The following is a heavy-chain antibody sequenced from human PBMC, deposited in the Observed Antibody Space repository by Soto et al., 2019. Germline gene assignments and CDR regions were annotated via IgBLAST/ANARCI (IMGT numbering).Heavy chain of an antibody. Sequence: PGGSLRLSCAASGFTFSSYAMSWVRPAPGKGLEWVSAISGSGGSTYYADSVKGRFTISRDNSKNTLYLQMTNMDPVDTATYYCAHSRYLYSSGWYVNGWGQGTLVTVSS. D-gene: IGHD6-19*01. CDR2: ISGSGGST. J-gene: IGHJ4*02. V-gene: IGHV3-23*01. CDR3: AHSRYLYSSGWYVNG. CDR1: GFTFSSYA.